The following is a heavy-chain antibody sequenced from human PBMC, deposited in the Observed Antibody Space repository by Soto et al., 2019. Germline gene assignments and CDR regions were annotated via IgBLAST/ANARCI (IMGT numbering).Heavy chain of an antibody. CDR1: GYIFTSYW. D-gene: IGHD6-13*01. CDR2: IYPGDSDT. Sequence: GESLKISCNGSGYIFTSYWIGWVRQMPGKGLEWMGIIYPGDSDTRYSPSFQGQVTISADKSISTAYLQWSSLKASDTAMYYCARHPSSSWYDYWGQGTLVTVSS. CDR3: ARHPSSSWYDY. J-gene: IGHJ4*02. V-gene: IGHV5-51*01.